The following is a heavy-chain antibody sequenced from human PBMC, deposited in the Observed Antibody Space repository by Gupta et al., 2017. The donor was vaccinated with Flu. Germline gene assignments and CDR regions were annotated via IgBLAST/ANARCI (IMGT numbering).Heavy chain of an antibody. V-gene: IGHV3-74*01. Sequence: EVQLVESGGGLVQPGGSLRLSCAASVFTLSSYWMHWVRQVPGKGLVGVSRINSDGSSTSYADSVKGRFTISRDNAKNTLYLQMNSLRAEDTAVYNCARGQGHGMDVWGQGTTVTVSS. CDR2: INSDGSST. CDR1: VFTLSSYW. J-gene: IGHJ6*02. CDR3: ARGQGHGMDV.